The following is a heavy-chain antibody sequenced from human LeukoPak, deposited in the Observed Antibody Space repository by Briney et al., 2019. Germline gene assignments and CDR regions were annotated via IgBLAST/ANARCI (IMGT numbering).Heavy chain of an antibody. CDR2: ISYDGSNK. J-gene: IGHJ3*02. D-gene: IGHD6-19*01. CDR1: GFTFSSYA. CDR3: ASWDREAVAGHDAFDI. V-gene: IGHV3-30-3*01. Sequence: GGSLRLSCAASGFTFSSYAMHWVRQAPGKGLEWVAVISYDGSNKYYADSVKGRFTISRDNSKNTLYLQMNSLRAEDTAVYYCASWDREAVAGHDAFDIWGQRTMVTVSS.